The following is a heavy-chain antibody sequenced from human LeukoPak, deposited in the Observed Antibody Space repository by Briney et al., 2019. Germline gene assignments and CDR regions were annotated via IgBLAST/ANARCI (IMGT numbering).Heavy chain of an antibody. V-gene: IGHV4-34*01. CDR1: GGSFSGYY. D-gene: IGHD3-22*01. J-gene: IGHJ3*02. Sequence: SETLSLTCAVYGGSFSGYYWSWIRQPPGKGLEWIGEINHSGSTNYNPSLKSRVTISVDTSKNQFSLKLSSVTAADTAVYYCARVDSSGYYYVALGAFDIWGQGTMVTVSS. CDR2: INHSGST. CDR3: ARVDSSGYYYVALGAFDI.